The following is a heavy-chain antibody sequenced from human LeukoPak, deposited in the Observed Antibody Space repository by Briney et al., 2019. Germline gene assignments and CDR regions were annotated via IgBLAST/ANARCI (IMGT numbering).Heavy chain of an antibody. D-gene: IGHD4-23*01. CDR2: IRYDGSNK. V-gene: IGHV3-30*02. J-gene: IGHJ4*02. CDR3: TTYRDSVASPPDY. Sequence: PGGSLRLSCAASGFTFSSYGMHWVRQAPGKGLEWVAFIRYDGSNKYYADSVKGRFTISRDNSKNTLYLQMNSLKTEDTAIYYCTTYRDSVASPPDYWGQGTLVTVSS. CDR1: GFTFSSYG.